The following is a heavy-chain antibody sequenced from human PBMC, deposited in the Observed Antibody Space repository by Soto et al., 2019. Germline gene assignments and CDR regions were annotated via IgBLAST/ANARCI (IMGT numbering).Heavy chain of an antibody. CDR2: IKSGGNT. V-gene: IGHV3-66*01. CDR3: VTEDYYYGMDV. Sequence: EVQLVESGGGLVQPGGSLRLSCAASGFTVSTDWMYWVRQAPGKGLEWISVIKSGGNTNYADSVEGRFSISRDNSKNTVYLQMNSLRGEDPAVYYCVTEDYYYGMDVWGQGTTVTVSS. J-gene: IGHJ6*02. CDR1: GFTVSTDW.